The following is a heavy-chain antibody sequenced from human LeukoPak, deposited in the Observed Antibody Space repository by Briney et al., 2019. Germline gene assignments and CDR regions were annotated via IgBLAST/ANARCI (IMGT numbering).Heavy chain of an antibody. J-gene: IGHJ4*02. CDR1: GYTFTGYY. D-gene: IGHD6-13*01. V-gene: IGHV1-2*02. Sequence: ASVKVSCKASGYTFTGYYMHWVRQAPGQGLEWMGWINPNSGGTNYAQKFQGRVTMTRDTSISTAYMELSRLRSDDTAVYYCARDRARIAAAGDYWGQGTLVTVSS. CDR2: INPNSGGT. CDR3: ARDRARIAAAGDY.